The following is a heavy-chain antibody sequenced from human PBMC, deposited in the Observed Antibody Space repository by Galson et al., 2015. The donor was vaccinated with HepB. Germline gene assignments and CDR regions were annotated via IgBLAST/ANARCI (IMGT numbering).Heavy chain of an antibody. D-gene: IGHD2-8*01. J-gene: IGHJ4*02. CDR2: MSYDGTNK. CDR1: GFTLTSYA. Sequence: SLRLSCAASGFTLTSYAIHWVRQAPGKGLEWLAVMSYDGTNKYYADSVKGRFTISRDNSKNTLYLQMNSLRAADTAVYYCARAGTDCINGVCSRIDHWGRGTLVTVSS. V-gene: IGHV3-30-3*01. CDR3: ARAGTDCINGVCSRIDH.